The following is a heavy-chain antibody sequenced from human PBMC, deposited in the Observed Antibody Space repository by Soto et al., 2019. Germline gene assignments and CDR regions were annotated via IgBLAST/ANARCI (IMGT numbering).Heavy chain of an antibody. V-gene: IGHV3-30*18. D-gene: IGHD3-10*01. CDR2: ISYDGSNK. CDR3: AKDRGVIPKIYYYYYMDV. J-gene: IGHJ6*03. Sequence: GGSLRLSCAASGFTFSSYGMHWVRQAPGKGLEWVAVISYDGSNKYYADSVKGRFTISRDNSKNTLYLQMNSLRAEDTAVYYCAKDRGVIPKIYYYYYMDVWGKGTTVTVSS. CDR1: GFTFSSYG.